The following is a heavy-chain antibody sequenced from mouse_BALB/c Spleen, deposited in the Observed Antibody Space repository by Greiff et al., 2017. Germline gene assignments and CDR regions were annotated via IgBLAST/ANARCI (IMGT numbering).Heavy chain of an antibody. CDR3: ARVSLYAMDY. J-gene: IGHJ4*01. CDR1: GYTFTSYY. V-gene: IGHV1S56*01. Sequence: QVQLQQSGPELVKPGASVRISCKASGYTFTSYYIHWVKQRPGQGLEWIGWIYPGNVNTKYNEKFKGKATLTADKSSSTAYMQLSSLTSEDSAVYFCARVSLYAMDYWGQGTSVTVSS. CDR2: IYPGNVNT.